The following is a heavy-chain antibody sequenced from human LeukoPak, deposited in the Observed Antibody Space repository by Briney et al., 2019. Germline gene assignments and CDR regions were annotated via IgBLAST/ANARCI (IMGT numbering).Heavy chain of an antibody. Sequence: GESLKISCKGSGYRFTSYWIGWVRQMPGKGQEWMGIIYPGDSDTRYSPSFQGQATISADKSISTAYLQWSSLKASGTAMYYCARSAYDSSGYYGGDWGQGTLVTVSP. CDR2: IYPGDSDT. CDR1: GYRFTSYW. J-gene: IGHJ4*02. CDR3: ARSAYDSSGYYGGD. D-gene: IGHD3-22*01. V-gene: IGHV5-51*01.